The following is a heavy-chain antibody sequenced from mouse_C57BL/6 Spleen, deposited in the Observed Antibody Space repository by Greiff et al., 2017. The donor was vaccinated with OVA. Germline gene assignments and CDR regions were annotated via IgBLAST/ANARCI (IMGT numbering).Heavy chain of an antibody. Sequence: VQLQQSGPELVKPGASVKISCKASGYSFTGYYMNWVKQSPEKSLEWIGEINPSTGGTTYNQKFKAKATLTVDKSSSTAYMQLKSLTSGDSAVYYCARSDWERGFAYWGQGTLVTVSA. CDR2: INPSTGGT. CDR3: ARSDWERGFAY. J-gene: IGHJ3*01. D-gene: IGHD4-1*01. CDR1: GYSFTGYY. V-gene: IGHV1-42*01.